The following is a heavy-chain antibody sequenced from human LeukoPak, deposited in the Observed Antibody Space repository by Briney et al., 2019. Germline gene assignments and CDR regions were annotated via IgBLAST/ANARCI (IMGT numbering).Heavy chain of an antibody. CDR1: GYTFTSYD. J-gene: IGHJ5*02. V-gene: IGHV1-8*01. CDR2: MNPNSGNT. CDR3: ARDTYYYGSGTRGFDP. Sequence: GASVKVSCKASGYTFTSYDINWVRQATGQGLEWMGWMNPNSGNTGYAQKFQGRVTMTRNTSISTAYMELSSLRSEDTAVYYCARDTYYYGSGTRGFDPWGQGTLVTVSS. D-gene: IGHD3-10*01.